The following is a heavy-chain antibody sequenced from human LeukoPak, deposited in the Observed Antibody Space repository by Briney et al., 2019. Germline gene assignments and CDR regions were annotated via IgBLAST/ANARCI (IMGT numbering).Heavy chain of an antibody. CDR1: GFTFSSYG. CDR3: AKEDFPPPSYDDLDY. Sequence: PGGSLRLSCAASGFTFSSYGMHWVRQAPGKGLEWVAVISYDGSNKYYADSVKGRFTISRDNSKNTLYLQMNSLRAEDTAVYYCAKEDFPPPSYDDLDYWGQGTLVTVSS. V-gene: IGHV3-30*18. J-gene: IGHJ4*02. CDR2: ISYDGSNK. D-gene: IGHD4-17*01.